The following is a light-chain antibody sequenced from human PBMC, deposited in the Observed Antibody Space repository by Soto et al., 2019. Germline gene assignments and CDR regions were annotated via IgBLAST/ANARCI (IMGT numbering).Light chain of an antibody. CDR3: QQYGSSPSLT. J-gene: IGKJ4*01. CDR2: DAS. Sequence: EFVLTQSPATLSLSPGERATLSCRASQSVSSYLAWYQQKPGQAPRLLIYDASNRATGIPDRFSGSGSGTDFTLTISRLEPEDFAVYYCQQYGSSPSLTFGGGTKVDIK. V-gene: IGKV3-20*01. CDR1: QSVSSY.